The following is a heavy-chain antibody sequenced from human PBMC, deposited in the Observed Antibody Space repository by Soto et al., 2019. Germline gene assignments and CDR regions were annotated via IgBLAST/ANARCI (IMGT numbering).Heavy chain of an antibody. D-gene: IGHD2-2*01. CDR2: INEEGGEK. CDR3: AKSPIVRTFHYGWDV. CDR1: GFSFSSYW. J-gene: IGHJ6*02. V-gene: IGHV3-7*05. Sequence: EVQLVESGGGVVQSGGSLRVSCAASGFSFSSYWMSWVRQVPGKGLEWVADINEEGGEKYYADSVKGRFTISRDNARNSVYLEMNNLGVGDTAVYSCAKSPIVRTFHYGWDVWGQGTTVTVSS.